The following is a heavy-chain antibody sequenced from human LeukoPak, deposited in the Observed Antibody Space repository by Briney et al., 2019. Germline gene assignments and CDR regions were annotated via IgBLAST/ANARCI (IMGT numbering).Heavy chain of an antibody. CDR2: ITAYNGNT. J-gene: IGHJ3*01. V-gene: IGHV1-18*01. CDR1: IYTSTIYG. D-gene: IGHD3-22*01. CDR3: AREIVVDNDDFDG. Sequence: ATVNLSCTPSIYTSTIYGISWVRQAPGQGLECVGWITAYNGNTIYAQKLQGRVTMTTDTSTSTDYMEQRRLRSDDTAVYYCAREIVVDNDDFDGWGQGTMVTVSS.